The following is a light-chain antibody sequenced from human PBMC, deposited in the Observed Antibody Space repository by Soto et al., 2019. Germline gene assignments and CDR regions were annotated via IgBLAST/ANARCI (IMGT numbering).Light chain of an antibody. Sequence: QSALAQPPSASGSPGQSVTISCTGTSSDVGDNYVSWYQQHLGKAPKLIIYEVTLRPSGVPDRFSGSKSGNTASLTVSGLQADDEADYYCQSYDSSLSGWVFGGGTKLTVL. CDR1: SSDVGDNY. V-gene: IGLV2-8*01. CDR2: EVT. J-gene: IGLJ3*02. CDR3: QSYDSSLSGWV.